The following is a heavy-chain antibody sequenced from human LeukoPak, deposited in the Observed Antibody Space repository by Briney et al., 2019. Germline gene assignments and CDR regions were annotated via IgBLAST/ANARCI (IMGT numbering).Heavy chain of an antibody. D-gene: IGHD6-13*01. CDR2: ISAYNGNT. V-gene: IGHV1-18*01. CDR3: AREMGGSSCSDY. J-gene: IGHJ4*02. Sequence: ASVXXXXKXSXYTFTSYGISWVRQAPGQGLEWMGWISAYNGNTNYAQKLQGRVTMTTDTYTSTDYMELRSLRSDDTAVYYCAREMGGSSCSDYWGQGTLVTVSS. CDR1: XYTFTSYG.